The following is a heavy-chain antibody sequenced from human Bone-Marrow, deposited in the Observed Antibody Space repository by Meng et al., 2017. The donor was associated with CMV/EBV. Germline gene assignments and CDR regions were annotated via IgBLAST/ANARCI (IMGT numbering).Heavy chain of an antibody. CDR1: GFTFSSYG. Sequence: LSLTCAASGFTFSSYGMHWVRQAPGKGLEWVAFIRYDGSNKYYADSVKGRFTISRDNSKNTLYLQMNSLRAEDTAVYYCAKDSSSKAKYYGMDVWGQGPTVTGSS. CDR2: IRYDGSNK. CDR3: AKDSSSKAKYYGMDV. V-gene: IGHV3-30*02. J-gene: IGHJ6*01. D-gene: IGHD6-6*01.